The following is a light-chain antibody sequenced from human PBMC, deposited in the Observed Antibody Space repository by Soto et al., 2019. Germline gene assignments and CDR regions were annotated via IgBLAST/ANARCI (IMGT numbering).Light chain of an antibody. CDR1: QSVNIY. Sequence: EIVLKQSPATLSLSPGERATLSCRASQSVNIYLGWYQQRPGQAPRLLIYDASTRATGIPARFSGSGSETEFTLTISSLEPEDFAVYYCQQRSSWPLTFGGGTKVDIK. J-gene: IGKJ4*01. V-gene: IGKV3-11*01. CDR3: QQRSSWPLT. CDR2: DAS.